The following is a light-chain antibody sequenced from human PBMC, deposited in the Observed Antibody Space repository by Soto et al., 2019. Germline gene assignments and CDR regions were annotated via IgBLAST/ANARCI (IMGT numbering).Light chain of an antibody. CDR1: EDISHY. Sequence: DIQMTQSPSSLSASIGDRVTISCHASEDISHYVNWYQQQPGKAPKLLIYDGYELQTGVTSRFSGSGSKTDFYLTISSLRPEDFASYYCQQYDNIRVTFGPGTRVDLK. J-gene: IGKJ3*01. CDR3: QQYDNIRVT. CDR2: DGY. V-gene: IGKV1-33*01.